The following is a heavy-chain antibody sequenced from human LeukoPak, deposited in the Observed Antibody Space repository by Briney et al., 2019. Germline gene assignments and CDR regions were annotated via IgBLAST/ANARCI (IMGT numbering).Heavy chain of an antibody. J-gene: IGHJ5*02. V-gene: IGHV4-59*01. D-gene: IGHD4-17*01. CDR3: ARTTVTTRFDP. Sequence: SETLSLTCTASGGSISSYYWGWIRQPPGKGLEWIGYIYYSGSTNYNPSLKSRVTISVDTSKNQFSLKLSSVTAADTAVYYCARTTVTTRFDPWGQGTLVTVSS. CDR1: GGSISSYY. CDR2: IYYSGST.